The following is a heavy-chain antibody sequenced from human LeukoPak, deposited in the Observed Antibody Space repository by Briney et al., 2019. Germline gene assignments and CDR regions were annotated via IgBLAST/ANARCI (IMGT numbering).Heavy chain of an antibody. V-gene: IGHV3-9*01. D-gene: IGHD5-24*01. CDR3: AGTRDGYNLGVCLY. CDR1: GFTFDDYG. Sequence: GRSLRLSCAASGFTFDDYGMHWVRQAPGKGLEWVSGISWNSGSIGYADSVKGRFTISRDNSKNTLYLQMNSLRAEDTAVYYCAGTRDGYNLGVCLYWGQGTLVTLSS. CDR2: ISWNSGSI. J-gene: IGHJ4*02.